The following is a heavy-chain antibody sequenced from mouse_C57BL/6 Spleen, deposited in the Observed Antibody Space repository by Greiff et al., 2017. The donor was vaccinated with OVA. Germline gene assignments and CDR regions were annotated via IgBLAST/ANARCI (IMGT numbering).Heavy chain of an antibody. D-gene: IGHD1-1*01. CDR3: ARTSITTVVEGFAY. V-gene: IGHV1-82*01. J-gene: IGHJ3*01. CDR2: IYPGDGDT. CDR1: GYAFSSSW. Sequence: QVQLQQSGPELVKPGASVKISCKASGYAFSSSWMNWVKQRPGKGLEWIVRIYPGDGDTNYNGKFKGKATLTADKSSSTAYMQLSSLTSEDSAVYFCARTSITTVVEGFAYWGQGTLVTVSA.